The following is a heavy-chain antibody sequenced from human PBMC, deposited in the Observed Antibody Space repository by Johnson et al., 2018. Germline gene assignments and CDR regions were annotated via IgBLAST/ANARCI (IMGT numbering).Heavy chain of an antibody. V-gene: IGHV3-11*01. CDR2: ISSDGSTQ. J-gene: IGHJ3*02. CDR3: AKEQYPEVGGDPFDI. D-gene: IGHD1-26*01. CDR1: GFTFSDYY. Sequence: VQLVESGGGVVQPGRSLRLSCAASGFTFSDYYMSWIRQAPGKGLEWVSYISSDGSTQYSADSVKGRFAISRENSKNTLYLQRNSLSTEDTAVYYCAKEQYPEVGGDPFDIWGQGTMVTVAS.